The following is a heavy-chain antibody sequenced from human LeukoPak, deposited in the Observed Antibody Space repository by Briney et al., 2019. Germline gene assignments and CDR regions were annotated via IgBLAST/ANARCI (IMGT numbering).Heavy chain of an antibody. CDR1: GFTFSSYS. V-gene: IGHV3-21*01. Sequence: GGSLRLPCAASGFTFSSYSMNWVRQAPGKGLEWVSSISSSSSYIYYADSVKGRFTISRDNAKNSLYLQMNSLRAEDTAVYYCARDSGSNTWFDPWGQGTLVTVSS. CDR3: ARDSGSNTWFDP. D-gene: IGHD1-26*01. CDR2: ISSSSSYI. J-gene: IGHJ5*02.